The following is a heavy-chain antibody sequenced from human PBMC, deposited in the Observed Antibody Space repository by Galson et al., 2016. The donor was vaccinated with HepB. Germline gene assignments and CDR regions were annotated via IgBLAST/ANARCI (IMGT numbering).Heavy chain of an antibody. CDR3: AMIAAAGIMEGGG. Sequence: SVKVSCKASGYTFTSYDINWVRQATGQGLEWMGWMNPNSGNTGYAQKFQGRVTMTRNTSISTAYMELSSLRSEDTAIYYCAMIAAAGIMEGGGWGQGTLVTVSS. J-gene: IGHJ4*02. V-gene: IGHV1-8*01. D-gene: IGHD6-13*01. CDR2: MNPNSGNT. CDR1: GYTFTSYD.